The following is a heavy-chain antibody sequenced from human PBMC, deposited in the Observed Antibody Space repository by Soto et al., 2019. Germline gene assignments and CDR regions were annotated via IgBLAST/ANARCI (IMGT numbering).Heavy chain of an antibody. J-gene: IGHJ6*02. Sequence: SETLSLTCAVYGGSFSGYYWSWIRQPPGKGLEWIGEINHSGSTNYNPSLKSRVTISVDTSKNQFSLKLSSVTAADTAVYYCARGHDYYYYGMDVWGQGTTVTVSS. CDR2: INHSGST. CDR1: GGSFSGYY. CDR3: ARGHDYYYYGMDV. V-gene: IGHV4-34*01.